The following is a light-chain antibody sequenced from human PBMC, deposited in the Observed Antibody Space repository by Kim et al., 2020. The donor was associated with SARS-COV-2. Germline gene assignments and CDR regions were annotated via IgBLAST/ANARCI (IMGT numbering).Light chain of an antibody. Sequence: GQSVTISCTGTNSDVGAYNYVSWYQEHPGKAPKLIIFEVTKRPSGVPDRFSGSKSGNTASLTGSGLQPEDEADYYCLSYAGSNNLVFGGGTKLTVL. CDR2: EVT. V-gene: IGLV2-8*01. CDR1: NSDVGAYNY. J-gene: IGLJ3*02. CDR3: LSYAGSNNLV.